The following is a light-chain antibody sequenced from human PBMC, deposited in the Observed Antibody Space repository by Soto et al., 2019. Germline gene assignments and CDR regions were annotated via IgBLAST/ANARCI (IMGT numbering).Light chain of an antibody. CDR2: DVS. Sequence: QSALTQPASVSGSPGQSITISCTGTSSDVGGYNYVSWYQQHPGKAPKLMICDVSNRPSGVSNRFSGSKSGNTASLTISGLQAEDEADYYCSSYTSSSTPLYVFATGTKVTVL. CDR1: SSDVGGYNY. CDR3: SSYTSSSTPLYV. V-gene: IGLV2-14*01. J-gene: IGLJ1*01.